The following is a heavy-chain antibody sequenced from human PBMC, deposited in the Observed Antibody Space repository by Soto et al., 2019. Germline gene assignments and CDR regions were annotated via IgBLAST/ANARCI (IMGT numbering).Heavy chain of an antibody. D-gene: IGHD2-2*01. V-gene: IGHV1-69*02. Sequence: SVKVSCKASGCTFSSYTISCVRQAPGQGLEWMGRIIPILGIANYAQKFQGRVTITADKSTSTAYMELSSLRSEDTAVYYCASPGGTIVVVPAADLDDAFDIWGQGTMVTVSS. CDR2: IIPILGIA. CDR3: ASPGGTIVVVPAADLDDAFDI. J-gene: IGHJ3*02. CDR1: GCTFSSYT.